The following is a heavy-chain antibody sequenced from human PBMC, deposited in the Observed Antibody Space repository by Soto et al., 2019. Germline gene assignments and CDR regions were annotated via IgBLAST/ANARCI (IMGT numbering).Heavy chain of an antibody. V-gene: IGHV1-46*01. Sequence: GASVKVSCKASGYTFTSYYMHWVRQAPGQGLEWMGIINPSGGSTSYAQKFQGRVTMTRDTSTSTVYMELSSLRSEDTAVYYCATPRGRIAAAGNYYYYCMDVWGQGTTVTVSS. D-gene: IGHD6-13*01. CDR2: INPSGGST. CDR3: ATPRGRIAAAGNYYYYCMDV. CDR1: GYTFTSYY. J-gene: IGHJ6*02.